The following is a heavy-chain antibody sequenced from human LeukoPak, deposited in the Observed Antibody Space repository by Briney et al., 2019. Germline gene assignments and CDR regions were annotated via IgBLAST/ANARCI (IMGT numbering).Heavy chain of an antibody. Sequence: PGESLKISCKGSGYSFTSYWIGWVRQMPGKGLEWMGIIYPGDSDTRYSPSFQGQVTISADKSISTAYLQWSSLKASDTAMYYCARLGIMGSKNPSRFDYWGQGTLVTVSS. CDR3: ARLGIMGSKNPSRFDY. J-gene: IGHJ4*02. CDR2: IYPGDSDT. CDR1: GYSFTSYW. V-gene: IGHV5-51*01. D-gene: IGHD1-26*01.